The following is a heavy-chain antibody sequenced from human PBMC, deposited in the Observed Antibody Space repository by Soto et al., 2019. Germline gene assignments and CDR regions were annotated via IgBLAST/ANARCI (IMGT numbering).Heavy chain of an antibody. CDR3: ARDGDVNTGFGKDY. D-gene: IGHD3-16*01. Sequence: GGSLRLSCAASGFTFTNHAMSWVRQAPGKGLEWVSDIGGSGSSTYYADSVKGRFTISRDNSKDTLYLQMTSLSAEDTAMYYCARDGDVNTGFGKDYWGQGTLVTVSS. CDR2: IGGSGSST. J-gene: IGHJ4*02. V-gene: IGHV3-23*01. CDR1: GFTFTNHA.